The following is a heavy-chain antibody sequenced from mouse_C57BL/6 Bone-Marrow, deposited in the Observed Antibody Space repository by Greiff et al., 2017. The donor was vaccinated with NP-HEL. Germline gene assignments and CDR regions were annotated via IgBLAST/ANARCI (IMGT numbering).Heavy chain of an antibody. CDR2: IWRGGST. V-gene: IGHV2-5*01. CDR1: GFSLTSYG. J-gene: IGHJ4*01. D-gene: IGHD2-5*01. Sequence: VKLQESGPGLVQPSQSLSITCTVSGFSLTSYGVHWVRQSPGKGLEWLGVIWRGGSTDYNAAFMSRLSITKDNSKSQVFFKMNSLQADDTAIYYCAIYYSNYGAMDYWGQGTSVTVSS. CDR3: AIYYSNYGAMDY.